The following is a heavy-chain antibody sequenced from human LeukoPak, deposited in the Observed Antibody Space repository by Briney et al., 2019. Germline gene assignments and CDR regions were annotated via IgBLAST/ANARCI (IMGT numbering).Heavy chain of an antibody. V-gene: IGHV3-64*01. D-gene: IGHD3-10*01. Sequence: PGGSLRLSCAASGFTFSSYAMHWVRQAPGKGLEYVSAISSNGGSTYYANSVKGRFTISRDNSKNTLYLQMNSLRAEDTAVYYCARDGRSGSYLKYWGQGTLVTVSS. CDR3: ARDGRSGSYLKY. CDR1: GFTFSSYA. CDR2: ISSNGGST. J-gene: IGHJ4*02.